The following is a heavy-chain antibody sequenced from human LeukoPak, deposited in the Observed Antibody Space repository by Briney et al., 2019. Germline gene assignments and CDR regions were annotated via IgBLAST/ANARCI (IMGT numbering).Heavy chain of an antibody. Sequence: GESLKISCKGSGYSFTSYWIGWVRQMPGKGLEGVGIIYPGDSDTRYSPSFQGQVTISADKSFSTAYLQWSSSKAADTAMYYCACTCWSRAFDIWGQGTMVTVSS. V-gene: IGHV5-51*01. CDR1: GYSFTSYW. CDR2: IYPGDSDT. J-gene: IGHJ3*02. D-gene: IGHD6-13*01. CDR3: ACTCWSRAFDI.